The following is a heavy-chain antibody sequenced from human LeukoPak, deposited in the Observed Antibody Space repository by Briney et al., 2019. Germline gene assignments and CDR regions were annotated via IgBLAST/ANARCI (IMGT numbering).Heavy chain of an antibody. CDR3: ARDLDWILFDY. V-gene: IGHV3-74*03. Sequence: GGSLRLSCAASGFTFSTYLMHGVRQAPGKGLVWVSRVRPEGTTTAYADSVKGRFTISRDNAKNTLFLQMNSLSAEDTAVYYCARDLDWILFDYWGQGTLVTVSS. D-gene: IGHD3-9*01. J-gene: IGHJ4*02. CDR2: VRPEGTTT. CDR1: GFTFSTYL.